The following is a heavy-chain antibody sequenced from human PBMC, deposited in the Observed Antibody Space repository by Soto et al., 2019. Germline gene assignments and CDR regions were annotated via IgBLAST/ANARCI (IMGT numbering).Heavy chain of an antibody. V-gene: IGHV3-53*02. J-gene: IGHJ4*02. CDR1: GFTVSSMY. Sequence: EVQLVETGGGLIQPGGSLILSCAASGFTVSSMYMSWLRQAPGKGLEWVSIIYSDGNTYYADSVKGRFTISRDNSKNTLNLQMNSLRAEDTAVYFCARGRGNCVVTTCYLPFDSWGQGTLVTVSS. CDR2: IYSDGNT. D-gene: IGHD2-2*01. CDR3: ARGRGNCVVTTCYLPFDS.